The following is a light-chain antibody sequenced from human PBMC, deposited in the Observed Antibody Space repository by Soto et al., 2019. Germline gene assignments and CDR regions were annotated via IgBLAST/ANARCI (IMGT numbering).Light chain of an antibody. V-gene: IGKV1-5*01. CDR1: QSISGW. Sequence: DIQMTQSPSTLSASVGDRVTITCRASQSISGWLAWYQQKPGKAPKLLIYDASSLESGVPSRFSGIGSGTEFTLSISSLQPEDFATYSCQQYNGYSLFGQGTKVEI. CDR2: DAS. CDR3: QQYNGYSL. J-gene: IGKJ1*01.